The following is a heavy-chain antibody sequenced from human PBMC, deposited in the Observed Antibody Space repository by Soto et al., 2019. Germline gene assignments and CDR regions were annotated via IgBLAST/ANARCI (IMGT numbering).Heavy chain of an antibody. V-gene: IGHV3-15*07. CDR2: IKSKTDGGTT. J-gene: IGHJ6*02. D-gene: IGHD6-13*01. CDR3: TTTVTAWYSSSWYSWYYYYGMDV. Sequence: GGSLRLSCAASGFTFSNAWMNWVRQAPGKGLEWVGRIKSKTDGGTTDYAAPVKGRFTISRDDSKNTLYLQMNSLKTEDTAVYYCTTTVTAWYSSSWYSWYYYYGMDVWGQGTTVTVSS. CDR1: GFTFSNAW.